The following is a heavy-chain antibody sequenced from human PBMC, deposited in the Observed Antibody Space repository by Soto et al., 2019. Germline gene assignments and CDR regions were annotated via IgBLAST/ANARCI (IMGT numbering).Heavy chain of an antibody. Sequence: GGSLRLSCAASGFTFSSYAMSWVRQAPGKGLEWVSAISGSGGSTYYADSVKGRFTISRDNSKNTLYLQMNSLRAEDTAVYYRAKAGSYYYDSSGPNFDYWGQGTLVTVSS. CDR3: AKAGSYYYDSSGPNFDY. CDR1: GFTFSSYA. D-gene: IGHD3-22*01. V-gene: IGHV3-23*01. CDR2: ISGSGGST. J-gene: IGHJ4*02.